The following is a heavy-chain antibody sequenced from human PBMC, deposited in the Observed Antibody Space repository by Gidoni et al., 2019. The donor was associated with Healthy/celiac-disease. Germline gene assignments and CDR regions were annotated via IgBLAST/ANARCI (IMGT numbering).Heavy chain of an antibody. CDR2: IYYSGST. J-gene: IGHJ4*02. V-gene: IGHV4-30-4*01. CDR1: GGSLSSGDYY. D-gene: IGHD3-22*01. CDR3: ARDRAADSSGYYTDY. Sequence: QVQLQESGPGLVKPSQTLSLTCTVSGGSLSSGDYYWSWIRQPPGKGLEWIGYIYYSGSTYYNPSLKSRVTISVDTSKNQFSLKLSSVTAADTAVYYCARDRAADSSGYYTDYWGQGTLVTVSS.